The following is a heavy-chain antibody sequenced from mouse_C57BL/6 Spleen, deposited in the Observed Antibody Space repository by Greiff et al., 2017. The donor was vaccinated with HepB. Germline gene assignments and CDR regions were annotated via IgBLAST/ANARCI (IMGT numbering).Heavy chain of an antibody. Sequence: DVKLVESREGLVKPGGSLKLSCAASGFTFSSYAMSWVRQTPEKRLEWVAYISSGGDYIYYADTVKGRFTISRDNARNTLYLQMSSLKSEDTAMYYCTRGDGYHAMDYWGQGTSVTVSS. CDR2: ISSGGDYI. J-gene: IGHJ4*01. CDR3: TRGDGYHAMDY. D-gene: IGHD2-3*01. V-gene: IGHV5-9-1*02. CDR1: GFTFSSYA.